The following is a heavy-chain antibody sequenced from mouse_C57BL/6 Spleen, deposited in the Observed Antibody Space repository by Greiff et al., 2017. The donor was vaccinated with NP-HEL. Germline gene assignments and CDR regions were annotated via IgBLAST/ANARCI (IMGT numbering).Heavy chain of an antibody. J-gene: IGHJ1*03. D-gene: IGHD1-1*01. CDR3: ARGIITTVVATDWYFDV. CDR1: GYSITSGYY. CDR2: ISYDGSN. Sequence: EVKLLESGPGLVKPSQSLSLTCSVTGYSITSGYYWNWIRQFPGNKLEWMGYISYDGSNNYNPSLKNRISITRDTSKNQFFLKLNSVTTEDTATYYCARGIITTVVATDWYFDVWGTGTTVTVSS. V-gene: IGHV3-6*01.